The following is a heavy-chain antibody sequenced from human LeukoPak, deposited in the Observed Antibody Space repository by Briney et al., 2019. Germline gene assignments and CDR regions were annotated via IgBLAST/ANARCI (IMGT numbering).Heavy chain of an antibody. D-gene: IGHD1-26*01. Sequence: GGSLRLSCAASGFTFSSYAMHWVRQAPGKGQEWVAVISYDGSNKYYADSVKGRFTISRDNSKSTLYLQMNSLRAEDTAVYYCARDWAVGATHPLWYFDYWGQGTLVTVSS. V-gene: IGHV3-30-3*01. CDR3: ARDWAVGATHPLWYFDY. CDR2: ISYDGSNK. J-gene: IGHJ4*02. CDR1: GFTFSSYA.